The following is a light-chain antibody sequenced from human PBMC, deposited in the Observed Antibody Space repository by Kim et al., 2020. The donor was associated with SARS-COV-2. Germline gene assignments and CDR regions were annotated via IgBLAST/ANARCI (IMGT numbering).Light chain of an antibody. CDR2: EVS. CDR3: SSYAGSNKWE. CDR1: SSDVGGYNY. V-gene: IGLV2-8*01. Sequence: QSALTQPASVSGSPGQSVTISCTGTSSDVGGYNYVSWYQQHPGKAPKLMIYEVSKRPSGVPDRFSGSKSGNTASLTVSGLQAEDEADYYCSSYAGSNKWESGEGTQLTV. J-gene: IGLJ3*02.